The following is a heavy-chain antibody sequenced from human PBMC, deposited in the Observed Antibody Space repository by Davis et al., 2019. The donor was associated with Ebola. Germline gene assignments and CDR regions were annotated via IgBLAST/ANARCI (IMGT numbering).Heavy chain of an antibody. CDR1: GDSVSSAG. D-gene: IGHD5-18*01. CDR3: ARSWLRGGMDV. Sequence: HSQTLSLTCAISGDSVSSAGWNWIRQSPSRGLEWLGRTYYKSKWYNDYAVSVKSRITINPDTSKNQFSLQLNSVTPEDTALYYCARSWLRGGMDVWGEGTTVTV. V-gene: IGHV6-1*01. CDR2: TYYKSKWYN. J-gene: IGHJ6*02.